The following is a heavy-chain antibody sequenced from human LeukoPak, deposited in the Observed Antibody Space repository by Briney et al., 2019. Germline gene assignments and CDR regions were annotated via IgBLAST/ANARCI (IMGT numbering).Heavy chain of an antibody. CDR2: INHSGRT. Sequence: SETLSLTCAGYGVSFCGYYWSWLRQPPGKGLEWIGEINHSGRTNYNPSLKSRVTISVDTSKNQCSLKLSSVTAADTAVYYCARRLVVATIGTAYFDYWGQRTLVTVSS. V-gene: IGHV4-34*01. J-gene: IGHJ4*02. D-gene: IGHD5-12*01. CDR1: GVSFCGYY. CDR3: ARRLVVATIGTAYFDY.